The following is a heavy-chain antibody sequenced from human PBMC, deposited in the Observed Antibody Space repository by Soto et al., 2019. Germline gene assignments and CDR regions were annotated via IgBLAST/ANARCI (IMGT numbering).Heavy chain of an antibody. CDR3: AGGSSSPYYYGMDV. V-gene: IGHV1-8*01. CDR2: MNPNSGNT. J-gene: IGHJ6*02. Sequence: ASVKVSCKASGYTFTSYDINWVRQATGQGLEWMGWMNPNSGNTGYAQKFQGRVTMTRNTSISTAYMELSSLRSEDTAVYYCAGGSSSPYYYGMDVWGQGTTVTVSS. CDR1: GYTFTSYD. D-gene: IGHD6-6*01.